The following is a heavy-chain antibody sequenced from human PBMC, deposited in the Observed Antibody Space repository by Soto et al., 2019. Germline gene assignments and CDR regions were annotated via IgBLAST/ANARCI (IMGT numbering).Heavy chain of an antibody. J-gene: IGHJ6*02. CDR3: AKSPGGLDGYNSDYYGMDV. CDR2: IGGSGTGGRT. D-gene: IGHD5-12*01. CDR1: GLTFSTYA. V-gene: IGHV3-23*01. Sequence: EVHLLESGGDLVQPGGSLRLSCTASGLTFSTYAMSWVRQAPGKGLEWVSAIGGSGTGGRTYYADSVKGRFTISRDNSNNAVYLQMSSLRADDTAVYYWAKSPGGLDGYNSDYYGMDVWGQGTTVTVSS.